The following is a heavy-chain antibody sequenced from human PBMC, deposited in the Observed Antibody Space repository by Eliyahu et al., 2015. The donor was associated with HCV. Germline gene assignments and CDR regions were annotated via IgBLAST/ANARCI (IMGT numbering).Heavy chain of an antibody. Sequence: EVQLVESGGGLVQPGGSLRLSCXAXGFTVSSKYMSWVRQAPGKGLEWVSVIYSGGTTYYADSVKGRFTISRDNSKNTLYLQMNSLRAEDTAVYYCVRVGERGEVDYWGQGTLVTVSS. CDR1: GFTVSSKY. D-gene: IGHD3-10*01. V-gene: IGHV3-66*01. J-gene: IGHJ4*02. CDR3: VRVGERGEVDY. CDR2: IYSGGTT.